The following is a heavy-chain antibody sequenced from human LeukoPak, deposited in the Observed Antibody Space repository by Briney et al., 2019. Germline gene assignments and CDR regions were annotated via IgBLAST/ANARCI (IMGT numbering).Heavy chain of an antibody. D-gene: IGHD3-9*01. CDR1: GYTFTSYG. CDR2: ISAYNGNT. V-gene: IGHV1-18*01. Sequence: ASVKVSCKASGYTFTSYGISWVRQAPGQGLEWMGWISAYNGNTNYAQKFQGRVTMTRDTSISTAYMELSRLRSDDTAVYYCARVANDRSPFDYWGQGTLVTVSS. CDR3: ARVANDRSPFDY. J-gene: IGHJ4*02.